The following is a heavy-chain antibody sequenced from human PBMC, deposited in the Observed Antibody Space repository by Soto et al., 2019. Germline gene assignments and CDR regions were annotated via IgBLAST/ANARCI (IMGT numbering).Heavy chain of an antibody. V-gene: IGHV4-59*12. CDR2: IYYSGST. D-gene: IGHD3-10*01. J-gene: IGHJ3*02. CDR1: GGSSGGYY. CDR3: ASKFGELLADAFDI. Sequence: ASLTLCVRYTVAGGSSGGYYWSWILQPPGKGLEWIGYIYYSGSTNYNPSLKSRVTMSVDKSKNQFSLKMTSVTAADTGVYYCASKFGELLADAFDIWGQGTVVTVSS.